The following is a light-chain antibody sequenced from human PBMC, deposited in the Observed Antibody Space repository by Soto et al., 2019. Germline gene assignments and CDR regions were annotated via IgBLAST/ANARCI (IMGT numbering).Light chain of an antibody. Sequence: DIQMTQSPSSLSASVGDRVTITCRASQSISSYLNWYQQKPGKAPKLLIYAASSLQSGVPSSFSGSGYRTDFTLTISRLQPGDFATYYCQQSYSTPRTFGPGTKVDIK. J-gene: IGKJ3*01. CDR1: QSISSY. CDR2: AAS. CDR3: QQSYSTPRT. V-gene: IGKV1-39*01.